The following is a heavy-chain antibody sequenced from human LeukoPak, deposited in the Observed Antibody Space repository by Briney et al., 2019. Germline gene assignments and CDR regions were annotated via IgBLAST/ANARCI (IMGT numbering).Heavy chain of an antibody. CDR2: ISSSGST. CDR3: ARVGYHYYDSTGYSSFYY. V-gene: IGHV4-61*02. Sequence: SETLSLTCTVSGDSISSGDYYWRWIRQPAGKGLEWIERISSSGSTNYNPSLKSRVTISVDTSNNQFSLKLSSVTAADTAVYYCARVGYHYYDSTGYSSFYYWGQGTLVTVSS. D-gene: IGHD3-22*01. CDR1: GDSISSGDYY. J-gene: IGHJ4*02.